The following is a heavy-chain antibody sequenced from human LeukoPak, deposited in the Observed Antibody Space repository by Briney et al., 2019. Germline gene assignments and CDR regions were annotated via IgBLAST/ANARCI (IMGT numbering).Heavy chain of an antibody. CDR3: AREPWELGPGSSYHANFDY. CDR1: GGTFSSYA. Sequence: SVNVSCKASGGTFSSYAISWVRQAPGQGLEWMGGIIPIFGTANYAQKFQGRVTITADESTRTAYMELSSLRSADTAVYYCAREPWELGPGSSYHANFDYWGQGTLVTLSP. D-gene: IGHD3-10*01. CDR2: IIPIFGTA. V-gene: IGHV1-69*13. J-gene: IGHJ4*02.